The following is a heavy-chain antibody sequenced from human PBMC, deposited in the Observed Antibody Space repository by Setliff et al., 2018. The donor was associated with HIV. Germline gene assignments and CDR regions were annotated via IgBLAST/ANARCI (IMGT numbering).Heavy chain of an antibody. J-gene: IGHJ3*02. V-gene: IGHV4-4*09. Sequence: PSETLSLTFTVSGVSISTFYWSWIRQPPGKGLEWIGYIYTGGSTNYKPSLKRRVTISVDTSKSQFSLRLTSVTAADTAIYYCARFSSGKDAFETWGQGTMVTVSS. D-gene: IGHD3-10*01. CDR3: ARFSSGKDAFET. CDR1: GVSISTFY. CDR2: IYTGGST.